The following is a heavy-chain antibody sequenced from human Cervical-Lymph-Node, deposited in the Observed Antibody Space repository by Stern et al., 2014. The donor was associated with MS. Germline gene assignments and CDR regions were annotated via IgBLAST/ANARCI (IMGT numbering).Heavy chain of an antibody. CDR3: VRAVTVYGMDV. Sequence: VQLVQSGAEVKKPGASVKVSCKVSGNSLRELSVYWVRQAPGEGLEWRGGFDREDGERIYAQKCQGRVTVTEDIFRNTAYMELSSLRSEDTAVYYCVRAVTVYGMDVWGQGTMVTVSS. D-gene: IGHD4-23*01. CDR2: FDREDGER. CDR1: GNSLRELS. J-gene: IGHJ6*02. V-gene: IGHV1-24*01.